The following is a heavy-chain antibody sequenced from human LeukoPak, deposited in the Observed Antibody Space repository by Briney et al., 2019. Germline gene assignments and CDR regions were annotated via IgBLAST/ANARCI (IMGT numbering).Heavy chain of an antibody. J-gene: IGHJ4*02. CDR1: GGSISSSSYY. D-gene: IGHD3-10*01. CDR3: ARGLGGSGSSGSGY. CDR2: LYYSGST. Sequence: SETLSLTCTVSGGSISSSSYYWAWVRQPPGKGLEWIGTLYYSGSTHCNPSLKSRVTMSVDASKNQFSLKLSSVTAADTAVYYCARGLGGSGSSGSGYWGQGTLVTVSS. V-gene: IGHV4-39*07.